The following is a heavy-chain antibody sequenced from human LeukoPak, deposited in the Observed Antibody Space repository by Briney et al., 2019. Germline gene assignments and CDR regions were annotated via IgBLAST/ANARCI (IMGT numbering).Heavy chain of an antibody. V-gene: IGHV4-59*08. J-gene: IGHJ6*02. Sequence: SETLSLTCSVSGGSISSYYWSWIRQPPGKGLEWIGYIYYSGSTYYNPSLKSRVTISVDTSKNQFSLKLSSVTAADTAVYYCARAEYSSSWGDYYYGMDAWGQGTTVTVSS. CDR1: GGSISSYY. CDR2: IYYSGST. CDR3: ARAEYSSSWGDYYYGMDA. D-gene: IGHD6-13*01.